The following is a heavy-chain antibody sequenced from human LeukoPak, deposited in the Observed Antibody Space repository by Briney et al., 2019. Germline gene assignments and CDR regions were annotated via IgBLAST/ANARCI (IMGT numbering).Heavy chain of an antibody. D-gene: IGHD7-27*01. Sequence: ASVKVSCKASGGTFSSYAISWVRQAPGQGLEWMGRIIPIFGTANYAQKFQGRVTITTDESTSTAYMEPSSLRSEDTAVYYYARDRGERGNFDYWGQGTLVTVSS. V-gene: IGHV1-69*05. CDR3: ARDRGERGNFDY. J-gene: IGHJ4*02. CDR1: GGTFSSYA. CDR2: IIPIFGTA.